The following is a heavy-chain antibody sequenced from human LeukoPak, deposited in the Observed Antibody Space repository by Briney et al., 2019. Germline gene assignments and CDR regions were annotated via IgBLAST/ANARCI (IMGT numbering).Heavy chain of an antibody. D-gene: IGHD5-24*01. J-gene: IGHJ4*02. CDR2: IRYDGSNE. CDR1: GFTFSSYD. V-gene: IGHV3-33*01. Sequence: GGSLRLSCAASGFTFSSYDMHWVRQAPGKGPEGVAIIRYDGSNENYADSVKGRFTISRDNYKKPLYLQMNSLSAEDTAVYYCARSRYNLDYWGQGTLVTVSS. CDR3: ARSRYNLDY.